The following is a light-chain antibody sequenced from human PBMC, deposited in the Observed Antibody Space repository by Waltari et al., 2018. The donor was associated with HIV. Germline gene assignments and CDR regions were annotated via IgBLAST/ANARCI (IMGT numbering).Light chain of an antibody. CDR2: TAS. Sequence: DIQMTQSPSSLSASVGDRVTITCRASQGISNSLAWYQQKPGKAPKLLIYTASRLESGVPYRFSGSGSGTGTDYTLTINSLQPEDSATYYCQQYYSTASGLTFGGGTKVEIK. J-gene: IGKJ4*01. CDR3: QQYYSTASGLT. V-gene: IGKV1-NL1*01. CDR1: QGISNS.